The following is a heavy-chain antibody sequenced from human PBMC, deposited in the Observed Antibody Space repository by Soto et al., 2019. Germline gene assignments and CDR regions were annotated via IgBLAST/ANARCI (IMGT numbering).Heavy chain of an antibody. V-gene: IGHV1-18*01. Sequence: QVQLVQSGAEVKKPGASVKVSCKASGYTFTSYGIIWVRQAPGQGLEWMGWISDDNGNTNYAQKLQGRVTMTTDTSTSKAYMELRSLRSDDTAVYYCARDSEYSSSRWFDPWGQGTLVTVSS. CDR2: ISDDNGNT. CDR1: GYTFTSYG. CDR3: ARDSEYSSSRWFDP. D-gene: IGHD6-6*01. J-gene: IGHJ5*02.